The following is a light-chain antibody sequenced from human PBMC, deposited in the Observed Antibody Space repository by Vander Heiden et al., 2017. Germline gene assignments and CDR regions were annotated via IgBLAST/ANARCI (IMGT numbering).Light chain of an antibody. V-gene: IGKV2-28*01. CDR1: QSLLHSTGYNY. Sequence: DMLMTQSPLSLPVTPGEPASISCRASQSLLHSTGYNYLDWYLQKPVQTPQLLMYFGSNRVSRVPDRFRGSASGTDFTLKMSRVAAEHVGVSYCMRALPTGQTFGQGRRMELK. CDR2: FGS. CDR3: MRALPTGQT. J-gene: IGKJ5*01.